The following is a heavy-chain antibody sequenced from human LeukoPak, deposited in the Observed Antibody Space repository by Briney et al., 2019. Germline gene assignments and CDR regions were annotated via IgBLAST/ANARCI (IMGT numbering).Heavy chain of an antibody. CDR3: ARGHSSSWHIA. CDR1: VGTFSSYA. D-gene: IGHD6-13*01. Sequence: GASVKVSCTASVGTFSSYAICWVRQAPGQGLEWMGGIIPIFGTANYAQKFQGRVTITADESTSTAYMELSSLRSEDTAVYYCARGHSSSWHIAWGQGTLVTVSS. CDR2: IIPIFGTA. J-gene: IGHJ5*02. V-gene: IGHV1-69*13.